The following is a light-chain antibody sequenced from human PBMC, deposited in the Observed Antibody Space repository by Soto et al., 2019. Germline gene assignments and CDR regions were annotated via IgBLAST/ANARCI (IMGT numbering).Light chain of an antibody. Sequence: EIQMTQSPSTLSASVGETVTSTCRASQRIGNWLAWFQQTPGKAPKLLIYRVSSLRSGVPSRFSGSGSGTEFTLTIMSLHPADFALYDCQQYGSYPYTFGQGNKLEI. CDR1: QRIGNW. J-gene: IGKJ2*01. CDR2: RVS. V-gene: IGKV1-5*03. CDR3: QQYGSYPYT.